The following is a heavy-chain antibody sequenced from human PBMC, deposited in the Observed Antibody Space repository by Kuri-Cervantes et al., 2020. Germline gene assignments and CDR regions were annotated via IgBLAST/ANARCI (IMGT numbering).Heavy chain of an antibody. Sequence: LSLTCAASGFTFSSYSMNWVRQAPGKGLEWVAVISYDGSNKYYADSVKGRFTISRDNSKNTLYLQMNSLRAEDTAVYYCAKDTYGSGSYLFDYWGQGTLVTVSS. CDR1: GFTFSSYS. D-gene: IGHD3-10*01. CDR2: ISYDGSNK. V-gene: IGHV3-30*18. CDR3: AKDTYGSGSYLFDY. J-gene: IGHJ4*02.